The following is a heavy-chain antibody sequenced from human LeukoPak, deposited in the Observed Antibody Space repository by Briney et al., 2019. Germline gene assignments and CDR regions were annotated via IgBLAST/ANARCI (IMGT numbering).Heavy chain of an antibody. D-gene: IGHD3-22*01. Sequence: APVKVSCKASGYTFTNYAMHWVRQAPGQRLEWMGWINAGNGNTKYSQKFQGRVTITRDTSASTACMEVSSLRSEDTAVYYCARLTYYYDSSGQNWFDPWGQGTLVTVSS. CDR3: ARLTYYYDSSGQNWFDP. J-gene: IGHJ5*02. CDR2: INAGNGNT. V-gene: IGHV1-3*01. CDR1: GYTFTNYA.